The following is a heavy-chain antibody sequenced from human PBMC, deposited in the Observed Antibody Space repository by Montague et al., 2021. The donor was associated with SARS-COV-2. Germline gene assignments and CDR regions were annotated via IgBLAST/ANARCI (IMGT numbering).Heavy chain of an antibody. V-gene: IGHV4-39*01. CDR2: IYYTENT. CDR1: GGSISNSIYY. CDR3: ARPGSGYSYGSGAFDY. D-gene: IGHD5-18*01. J-gene: IGHJ4*02. Sequence: SETLSLTCTVSGGSISNSIYYWDWIRQSPGKGLEWIGSIYYTENTYYXPSLKSRVTISIDTSKNQFSLKLSSVTAADTAVYYCARPGSGYSYGSGAFDYWGQGTLVTVSS.